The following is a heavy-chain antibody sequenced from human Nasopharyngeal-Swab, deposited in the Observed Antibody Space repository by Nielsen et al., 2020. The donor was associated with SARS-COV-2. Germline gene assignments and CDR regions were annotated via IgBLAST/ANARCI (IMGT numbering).Heavy chain of an antibody. D-gene: IGHD4-17*01. J-gene: IGHJ5*02. V-gene: IGHV1-24*01. CDR2: FDPEDGET. CDR1: GYTLTELS. CDR3: ATGDPTVTTSNWFDP. Sequence: ASVKASSKVSGYTLTELSMHWVRQAPGKGLEWMGGFDPEDGETIYAQKFQGRVTMTEDTSTDTAYMELSSLRSEDTAVYYCATGDPTVTTSNWFDPWGQGTLVTVSS.